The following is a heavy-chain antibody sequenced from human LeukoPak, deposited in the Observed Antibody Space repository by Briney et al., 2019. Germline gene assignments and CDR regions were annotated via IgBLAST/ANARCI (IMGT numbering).Heavy chain of an antibody. J-gene: IGHJ4*02. D-gene: IGHD3-22*01. V-gene: IGHV3-20*04. CDR1: GFTFDDYG. CDR2: ISWNSGSI. Sequence: GGSLRLSCAASGFTFDDYGMSWVRQAPGKGLEWVSGISWNSGSIGYADSVKGRFTISRDNAKNSLYLQMNSLRAEDTAVYYCARDRARVSDYWGQGTLVTVSS. CDR3: ARDRARVSDY.